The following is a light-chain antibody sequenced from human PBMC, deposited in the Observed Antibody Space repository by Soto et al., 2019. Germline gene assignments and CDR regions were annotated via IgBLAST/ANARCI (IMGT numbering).Light chain of an antibody. CDR3: QQSYSNPLT. CDR2: IAS. CDR1: HSISSY. Sequence: DIQVTQSPYFLSASVGDRVTITCRASHSISSYLNWYQQKPGKAPNLLIYIASTLQSGVPSRFSGSGSGTDFTLTISRLQPEDFATYYCQQSYSNPLTFGGGTNVDI. J-gene: IGKJ4*01. V-gene: IGKV1-39*01.